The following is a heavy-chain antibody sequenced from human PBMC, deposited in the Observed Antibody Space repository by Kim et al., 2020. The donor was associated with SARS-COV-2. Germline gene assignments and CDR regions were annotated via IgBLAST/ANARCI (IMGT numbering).Heavy chain of an antibody. D-gene: IGHD3-10*01. J-gene: IGHJ4*02. V-gene: IGHV3-48*02. CDR3: ATVLLGDY. Sequence: SRTIYYADSVKGRFTTSRDNAKNALELKINSLRDEDAAVYYWATVLLGDYWGQGNLVTVSS. CDR2: SRTI.